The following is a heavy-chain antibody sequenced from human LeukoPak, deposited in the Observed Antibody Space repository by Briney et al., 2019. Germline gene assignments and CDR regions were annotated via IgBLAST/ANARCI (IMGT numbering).Heavy chain of an antibody. D-gene: IGHD3-10*01. V-gene: IGHV3-48*01. CDR2: ISSSSSTI. CDR1: GFTFSSYS. CDR3: ARTPYYYGSGPTDY. J-gene: IGHJ4*02. Sequence: GGSLRLSCAASGFTFSSYSMNWVRQAPGKGLEWVSYISSSSSTIYYADSVKGRFTISRDNAKNSLYLQMNSLRAEDTAVYYCARTPYYYGSGPTDYWGQGTLVTVSS.